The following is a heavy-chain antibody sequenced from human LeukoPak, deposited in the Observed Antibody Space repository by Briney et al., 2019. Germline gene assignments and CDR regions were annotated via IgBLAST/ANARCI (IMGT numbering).Heavy chain of an antibody. Sequence: SETLSLTCTVSGGSISIYYWSWIRQPPGEGLEWIGYIFYSGSTNYNPSLKSRVTISVDTSKNQFSLKLSSVTAADTAVYYCATFSWGSFDYWGQGTLVTVSS. CDR3: ATFSWGSFDY. CDR2: IFYSGST. CDR1: GGSISIYY. J-gene: IGHJ4*02. V-gene: IGHV4-59*01. D-gene: IGHD3-16*01.